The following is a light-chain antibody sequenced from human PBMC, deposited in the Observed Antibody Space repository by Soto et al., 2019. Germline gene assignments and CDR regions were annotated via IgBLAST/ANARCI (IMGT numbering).Light chain of an antibody. CDR1: SRDVGGYNY. V-gene: IGLV2-14*01. CDR3: SSYTSSSTLV. CDR2: DVN. J-gene: IGLJ2*01. Sequence: QSALTQPASLSGSPGQSITISCTGTSRDVGGYNYVSWYQQHPGKAPKLMIYDVNNRPSGGSNRFSGSKSGNTASLTISGLQADDEADYYCSSYTSSSTLVFGGGTKLTVL.